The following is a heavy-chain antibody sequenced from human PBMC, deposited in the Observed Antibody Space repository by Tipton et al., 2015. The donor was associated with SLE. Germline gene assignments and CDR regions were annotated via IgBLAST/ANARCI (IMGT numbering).Heavy chain of an antibody. V-gene: IGHV4-59*01. CDR2: IYYSGST. CDR3: ARWAGPTVNFDY. D-gene: IGHD4-11*01. J-gene: IGHJ4*02. Sequence: TLSLTCTVSGGSISSYYWSWIRQPPGKGLEWIGYIYYSGSTNYNPSLKSRVTISVDTSKNPFSLKLGSVTAADTAVYYCARWAGPTVNFDYWGQGTLVTVSS. CDR1: GGSISSYY.